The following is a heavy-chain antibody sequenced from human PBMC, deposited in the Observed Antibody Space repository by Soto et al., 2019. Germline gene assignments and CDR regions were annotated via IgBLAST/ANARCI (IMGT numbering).Heavy chain of an antibody. V-gene: IGHV3-30*18. J-gene: IGHJ4*02. Sequence: QVQLVESGGGVVQPVRSLRLSCAASGFTFSSYGMHWVRQAPGKGLEWVAVISYDGTSTDFADSVKGRFTISRDNSKNTLYLEMNSLRAEDTAVYYCAKDLGGGWIPDYFDHWGQGTLVTVSS. CDR1: GFTFSSYG. CDR2: ISYDGTST. D-gene: IGHD3-16*01. CDR3: AKDLGGGWIPDYFDH.